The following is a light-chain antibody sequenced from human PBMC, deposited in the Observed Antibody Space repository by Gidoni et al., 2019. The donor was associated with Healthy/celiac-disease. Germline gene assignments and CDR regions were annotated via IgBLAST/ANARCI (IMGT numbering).Light chain of an antibody. V-gene: IGLV1-44*01. CDR1: SSNIGSNT. Sequence: QSVLTQPPSASGTPGQRVTISCSGSSSNIGSNTVNCYQQLPGTAPNLLIYSNNPRPSGVPDRFSGSKSGTSASLAISGLQSEDEADYYCAAWDDSLNAVVFGGGTKLTVL. CDR2: SNN. J-gene: IGLJ2*01. CDR3: AAWDDSLNAVV.